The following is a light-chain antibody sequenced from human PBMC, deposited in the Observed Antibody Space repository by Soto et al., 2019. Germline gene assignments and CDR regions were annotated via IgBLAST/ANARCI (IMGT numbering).Light chain of an antibody. Sequence: DIPITQSPSTLCASEGDRVTITCLASESIANWLAWYQQRSVKAANLRIHEASNLEDGVPSRFSGRGSGTEFTLTISSLQPDDFATYYCHQYSSYSWTFGQATKVDI. J-gene: IGKJ1*01. V-gene: IGKV1-5*03. CDR1: ESIANW. CDR3: HQYSSYSWT. CDR2: EAS.